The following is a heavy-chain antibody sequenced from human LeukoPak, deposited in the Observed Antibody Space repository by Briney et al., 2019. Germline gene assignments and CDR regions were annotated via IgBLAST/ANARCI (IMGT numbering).Heavy chain of an antibody. Sequence: GASVKVSCKASGYPFTGYYIHWVRQAPGQGLEWMGWINPNSGDTNYAQKFQGRVTMTRDTSITTAYMELSRLRSDDTAVYYCARGGYYMDVWGKGTTVTVSS. CDR1: GYPFTGYY. J-gene: IGHJ6*03. CDR2: INPNSGDT. V-gene: IGHV1-2*02. CDR3: ARGGYYMDV.